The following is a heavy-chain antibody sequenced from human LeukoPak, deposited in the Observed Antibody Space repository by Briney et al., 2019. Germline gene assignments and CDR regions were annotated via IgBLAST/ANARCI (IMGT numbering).Heavy chain of an antibody. CDR2: ISASGGTT. D-gene: IGHD4-17*01. Sequence: PGGSLRLSCTSSQLTFNRYVMAWVRQAPGEGLEWVSTISASGGTTYYADSVQGRFTISRDNSKNTLYLQMNSLRAEDTAVYYCATLDGDYNWYFDLWGRGTLVTVSS. V-gene: IGHV3-23*01. CDR3: ATLDGDYNWYFDL. J-gene: IGHJ2*01. CDR1: QLTFNRYV.